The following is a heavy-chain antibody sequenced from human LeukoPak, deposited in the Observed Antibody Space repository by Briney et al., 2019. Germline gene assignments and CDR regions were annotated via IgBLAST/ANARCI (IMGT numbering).Heavy chain of an antibody. Sequence: SVKVSCKASGGTFSSYAISWVRQAPGQGLEWMGGIIPIFGTANYAQKFQGRVTITTDESTSTAYMELSSLRSEDTAVYYCAREEDCSSTSCRIGFDPWGQGTLVTVSS. CDR2: IIPIFGTA. CDR1: GGTFSSYA. D-gene: IGHD2-2*01. J-gene: IGHJ5*02. V-gene: IGHV1-69*05. CDR3: AREEDCSSTSCRIGFDP.